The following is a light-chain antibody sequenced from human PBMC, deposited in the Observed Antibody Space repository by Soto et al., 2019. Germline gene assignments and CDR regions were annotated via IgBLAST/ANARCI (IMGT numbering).Light chain of an antibody. CDR2: EVN. CDR3: SSYTITGTVV. CDR1: STDVGPYNR. J-gene: IGLJ2*01. V-gene: IGLV2-18*02. Sequence: QSALTQPPSVSGSPGQSVTISCTGTSTDVGPYNRVSWYQQPPGTAPKLIIYEVNNRPSGVPDRFSGSKSGNTASLTISGLQAEDEADYYCSSYTITGTVVFGGGTKLTVL.